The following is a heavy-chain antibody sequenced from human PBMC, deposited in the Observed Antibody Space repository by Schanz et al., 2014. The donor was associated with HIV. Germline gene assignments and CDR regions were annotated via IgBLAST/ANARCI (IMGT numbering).Heavy chain of an antibody. CDR2: ISYDGSNK. D-gene: IGHD6-6*01. Sequence: QVQLVESGGGVVQPGRSLRLSCAASGFTFSSYAMHWVRQAPGKGLEWVAVISYDGSNKYYADSVKGRFTISRDNSKKTLYLQMNSLRAGDTAVYYCASTEFPYSSSSDYYYGMDVWGQGTTVTVSS. CDR1: GFTFSSYA. CDR3: ASTEFPYSSSSDYYYGMDV. V-gene: IGHV3-30-3*01. J-gene: IGHJ6*02.